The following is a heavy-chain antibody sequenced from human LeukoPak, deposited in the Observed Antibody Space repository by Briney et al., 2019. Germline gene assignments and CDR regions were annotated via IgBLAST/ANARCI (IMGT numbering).Heavy chain of an antibody. Sequence: GGSLRLSCAASGFTFSSSWMSWVRQAPGKGLEWVANIKQDGSEKYYVDSVKGRFTISRDNAKNSLYLQMNSLRAEDTAVCYCARVVPPLYYFDYWGQGTLVTVSS. CDR3: ARVVPPLYYFDY. CDR1: GFTFSSSW. CDR2: IKQDGSEK. J-gene: IGHJ4*02. D-gene: IGHD3-10*01. V-gene: IGHV3-7*01.